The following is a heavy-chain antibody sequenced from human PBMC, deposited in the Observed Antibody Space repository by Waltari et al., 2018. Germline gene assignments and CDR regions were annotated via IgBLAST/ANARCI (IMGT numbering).Heavy chain of an antibody. CDR2: ISGTSRTT. CDR1: GFSLTTYT. V-gene: IGHV3-48*01. D-gene: IGHD3-9*01. CDR3: AVARGNYDVLTGFPVDS. J-gene: IGHJ5*01. Sequence: EERLVQSGGGLVQPGGSLRLSCEASGFSLTTYTMNWVRQAPGKGMEWCAYISGTSRTTFYADSVRGRFIISRNNAKNSLSRQMVSLRGEDTAVYYCAVARGNYDVLTGFPVDSWGQGTLVTVSS.